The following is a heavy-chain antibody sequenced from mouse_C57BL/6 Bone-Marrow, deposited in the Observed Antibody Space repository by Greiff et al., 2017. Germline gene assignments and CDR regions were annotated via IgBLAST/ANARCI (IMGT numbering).Heavy chain of an antibody. J-gene: IGHJ4*01. CDR3: ARGPYDYYAMDY. CDR1: GFTFSDYY. Sequence: EVMLVESGGGLVQPGGSLKLSCAASGFTFSDYYMYWVRQTPEKRLEWVAYISNGGGSTYYPDTVKGRFTISRDNAKNTLYLQMSRLKSEDTAMYYCARGPYDYYAMDYWGQGTSVTVSS. CDR2: ISNGGGST. V-gene: IGHV5-12*01.